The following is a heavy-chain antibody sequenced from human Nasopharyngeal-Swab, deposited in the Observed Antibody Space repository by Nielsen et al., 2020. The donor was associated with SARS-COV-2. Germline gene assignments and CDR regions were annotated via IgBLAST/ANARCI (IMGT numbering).Heavy chain of an antibody. CDR2: ISWNSGST. CDR1: GFTFDDYA. J-gene: IGHJ6*03. Sequence: GGSLRLSCAASGFTFDDYAMHWVRQAPGKGLEWVSGISWNSGSTGYADSVKGRFTISRDNAKNSLYLQMNSLRAEDTALYYCAKDSYDFWNGYPPAAFYYYYMDVWGKGTTVTVSS. D-gene: IGHD3-3*01. V-gene: IGHV3-9*01. CDR3: AKDSYDFWNGYPPAAFYYYYMDV.